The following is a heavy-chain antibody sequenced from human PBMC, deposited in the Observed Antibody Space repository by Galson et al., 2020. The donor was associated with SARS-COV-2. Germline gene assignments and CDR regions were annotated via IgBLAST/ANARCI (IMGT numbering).Heavy chain of an antibody. CDR2: IDADGSTT. CDR3: ARVDRWFGEVDIGHYDS. CDR1: GFTFNNYW. J-gene: IGHJ4*02. V-gene: IGHV3-74*01. D-gene: IGHD3-10*01. Sequence: GESLKISCAASGFTFNNYWMHWVRQAPGKGLVWVSTIDADGSTTSYADSVRGRFTISRDNSKSTVYLQMSSLRAEDTAVYYCARVDRWFGEVDIGHYDSWGQGILVTVSS.